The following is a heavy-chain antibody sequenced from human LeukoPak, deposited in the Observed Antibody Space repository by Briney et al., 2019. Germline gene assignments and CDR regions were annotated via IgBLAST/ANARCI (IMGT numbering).Heavy chain of an antibody. CDR1: GGSISSGDYY. V-gene: IGHV4-30-4*01. D-gene: IGHD2-2*01. CDR2: IYYSGST. Sequence: SETLSLTCTVSGGSISSGDYYWRWIRQPPGTGLERIGYIYYSGSTYYNPSLKSRVTISVDTSKNQFSLKLSSVTAADTAVYYCAREVIVPAFFDYWGQGTLVTVSS. CDR3: AREVIVPAFFDY. J-gene: IGHJ4*02.